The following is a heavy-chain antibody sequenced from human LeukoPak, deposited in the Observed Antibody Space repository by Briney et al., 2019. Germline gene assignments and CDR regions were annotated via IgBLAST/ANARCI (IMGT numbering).Heavy chain of an antibody. CDR2: ISSSSSYI. CDR1: GFTFSIYN. V-gene: IGHV3-21*01. CDR3: ARDSLPMAVTGPLDH. Sequence: GGSLTLSCAASGFTFSIYNMNWVRQAPGQGLELVSSISSSSSYIYYADSVKGRFTISRDNAKTSLYLQMSGLRAGDTAIYYCARDSLPMAVTGPLDHWGQGAMLAVSS. D-gene: IGHD5-24*01. J-gene: IGHJ4*02.